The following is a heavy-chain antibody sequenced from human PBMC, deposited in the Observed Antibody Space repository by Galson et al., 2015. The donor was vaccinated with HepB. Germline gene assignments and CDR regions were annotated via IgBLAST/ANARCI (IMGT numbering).Heavy chain of an antibody. CDR1: GYTFTSYY. CDR3: AREGDDLYYYYMDV. J-gene: IGHJ6*03. D-gene: IGHD3-16*01. Sequence: SVKVSCKASGYTFTSYYMHWVRQAPGQGLEWMGIINPSGGSTSYAQKFQGRVTMSVDTSKNQFSLKLSSVTAADTAVYYCAREGDDLYYYYMDVWGKGTTVTVSS. CDR2: INPSGGST. V-gene: IGHV1-46*01.